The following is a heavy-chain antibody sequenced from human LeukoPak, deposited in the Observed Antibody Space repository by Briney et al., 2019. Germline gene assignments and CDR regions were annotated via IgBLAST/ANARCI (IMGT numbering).Heavy chain of an antibody. J-gene: IGHJ4*02. CDR1: GFTLRSYV. CDR2: ISGGGVTT. V-gene: IGHV3-23*01. CDR3: SKWKAIVLVPAARSPIDY. D-gene: IGHD2-2*01. Sequence: GGSLRLSCVASGFTLRSYVMNWVRQAPGKGLEWVSAISGGGVTTYYADSVKGRFTISRDNSKNTLYLQMNSLRAEDTAVYYCSKWKAIVLVPAARSPIDYWGQGTLVTVSS.